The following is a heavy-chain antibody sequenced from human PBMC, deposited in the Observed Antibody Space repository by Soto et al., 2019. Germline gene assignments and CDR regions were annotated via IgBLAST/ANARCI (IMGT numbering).Heavy chain of an antibody. CDR1: GDSVSSNSAA. J-gene: IGHJ5*02. CDR2: TYYRSKWYN. V-gene: IGHV6-1*01. CDR3: ERGGLGYGGGRSCHNNWFDP. Sequence: PSQTLSLTCAISGDSVSSNSAAWNWIRQSPSRGLEWLGRTYYRSKWYNDYAVSVKSRITINPDTSKNQFSLQLNSVTPEDTAVYYCERGGLGYGGGRSCHNNWFDPGGDGTLVTVPS. D-gene: IGHD2-15*01.